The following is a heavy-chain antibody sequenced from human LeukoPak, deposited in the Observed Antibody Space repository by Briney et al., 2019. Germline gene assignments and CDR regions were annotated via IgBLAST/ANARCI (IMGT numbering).Heavy chain of an antibody. J-gene: IGHJ6*02. V-gene: IGHV4-30-4*01. CDR3: ARDRTTETTKGMDV. Sequence: SQTLSLTCTVSGGSISSGDYYWSWIRQPPGKGLEWIGYIYYSGSTYYNPSLKSRVTISVDTSKNRFSLKLSSVTAADTAVYYCARDRTTETTKGMDVWGQGTTVTVSS. CDR2: IYYSGST. D-gene: IGHD4-11*01. CDR1: GGSISSGDYY.